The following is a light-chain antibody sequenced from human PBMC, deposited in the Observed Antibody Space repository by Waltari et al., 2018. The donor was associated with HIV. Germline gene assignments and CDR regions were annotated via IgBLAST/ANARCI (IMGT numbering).Light chain of an antibody. CDR2: EVN. J-gene: IGLJ2*01. CDR1: DSDIGSTHF. V-gene: IGLV2-8*01. Sequence: ALTQPPPASGSPGQSVTISCTGGDSDIGSTHFFSWYQHHPGKAPTPMLYEVNKRPSGVAHRFSGAKSGSVASLTVSGLQADDEADYYCSSYAGRDIRVVFGGGTKLTVL. CDR3: SSYAGRDIRVV.